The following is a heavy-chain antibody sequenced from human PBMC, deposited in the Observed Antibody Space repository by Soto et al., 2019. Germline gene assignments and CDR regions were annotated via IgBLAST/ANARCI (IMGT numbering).Heavy chain of an antibody. CDR1: GYTFTSYG. CDR2: ISVYTGNT. CDR3: ARVVGALGHWFDP. D-gene: IGHD1-26*01. Sequence: QVQLVQSGAEVKKHGASVKVSCKASGYTFTSYGISWVRQAPGQGLERMGRISVYTGNTNYAQKLQGRVTMTTDTSTSTAYMELRSLRSDDTAVYYWARVVGALGHWFDPWGQGTLVTVSS. J-gene: IGHJ5*02. V-gene: IGHV1-18*01.